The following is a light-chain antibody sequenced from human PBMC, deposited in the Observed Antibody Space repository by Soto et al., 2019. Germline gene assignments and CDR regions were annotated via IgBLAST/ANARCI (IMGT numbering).Light chain of an antibody. CDR2: GAS. J-gene: IGKJ1*01. CDR1: QSLLHINGFNY. V-gene: IGKV3-20*01. CDR3: QQYGSSGT. Sequence: DIVMTQSPLSLPVTPGEPASISCRSSQSLLHINGFNYLDWYQQKVGRAPRLLIYGASNRATGIPDRFSGSGSGTDFTLTISRLEPEDFAVYYCQQYGSSGTFGQGTKVDIK.